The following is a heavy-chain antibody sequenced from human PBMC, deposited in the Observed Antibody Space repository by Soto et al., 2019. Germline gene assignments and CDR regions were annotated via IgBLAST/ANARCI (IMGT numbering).Heavy chain of an antibody. CDR1: GYTFTSYY. Sequence: QLQLVQSGAEVKKPGASVTVSCKASGYTFTSYYMHWGRQAPGQGLEWMGIINPSGGSKSYGQKFQGRVTMTRDTSTSTVYMELSSLRSEDTAVYYCYSSGPRSQFDYWGQGTLVTVSS. CDR2: INPSGGSK. V-gene: IGHV1-46*03. J-gene: IGHJ4*02. D-gene: IGHD1-1*01. CDR3: YSSGPRSQFDY.